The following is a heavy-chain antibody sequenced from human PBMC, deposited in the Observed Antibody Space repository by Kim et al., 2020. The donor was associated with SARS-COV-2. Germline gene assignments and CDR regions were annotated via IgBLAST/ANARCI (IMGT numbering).Heavy chain of an antibody. J-gene: IGHJ4*02. Sequence: PSLKSRVTISVDKSKNQVSLKLSSVTAADTAVYYCARSITIFGVVITFDYWGQGTLVTVSS. V-gene: IGHV4-4*02. D-gene: IGHD3-3*01. CDR3: ARSITIFGVVITFDY.